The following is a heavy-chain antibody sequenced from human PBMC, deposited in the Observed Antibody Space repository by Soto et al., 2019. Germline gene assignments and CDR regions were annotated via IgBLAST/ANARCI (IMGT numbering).Heavy chain of an antibody. V-gene: IGHV1-8*01. CDR1: GYTFTSYD. J-gene: IGHJ5*02. Sequence: GASVKVSCKASGYTFTSYDINWVRQATGQGLEWMGWMNPNSGNTGYAQKFQGRVTMTRNTSISTAYMELSSLRSEDTAVYYCARMSVTQNWFDPWGQGTLVTVSS. CDR2: MNPNSGNT. CDR3: ARMSVTQNWFDP. D-gene: IGHD4-17*01.